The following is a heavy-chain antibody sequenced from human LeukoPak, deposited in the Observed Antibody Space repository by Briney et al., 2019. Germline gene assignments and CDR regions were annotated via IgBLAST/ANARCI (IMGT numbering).Heavy chain of an antibody. J-gene: IGHJ5*02. V-gene: IGHV4-59*08. Sequence: SETLSLTCTVSGGSISSYYWSWIRQPPGKGLEWIGYIYYSGSTNYNPSLKSRVTISVDTSKNQFSLKLSSVTAADTAVYYCARQPRPRFGDIEFDPWGQGTLVTVSS. CDR1: GGSISSYY. CDR2: IYYSGST. D-gene: IGHD3-10*01. CDR3: ARQPRPRFGDIEFDP.